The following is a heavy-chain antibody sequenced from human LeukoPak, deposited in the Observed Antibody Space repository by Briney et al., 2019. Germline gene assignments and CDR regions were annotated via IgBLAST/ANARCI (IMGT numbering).Heavy chain of an antibody. CDR3: AREETFHYDILTGPPKYYFDY. CDR2: ISSSSSTI. J-gene: IGHJ4*02. D-gene: IGHD3-9*01. CDR1: GFTFSSYS. V-gene: IGHV3-48*04. Sequence: PGGSLRLSCAASGFTFSSYSMNWVRQAPGKGLEWVSYISSSSSTIYYADSVKGRFTISRDNAKNSLYLQMNSLRAEDTAVYYCAREETFHYDILTGPPKYYFDYWGQGTLVTVSS.